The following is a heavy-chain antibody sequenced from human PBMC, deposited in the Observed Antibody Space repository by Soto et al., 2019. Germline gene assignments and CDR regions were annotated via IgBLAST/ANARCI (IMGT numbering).Heavy chain of an antibody. V-gene: IGHV3-30*03. Sequence: QVQLVESGGGVVQPGRSLRLSCAASGFTFSSYGMHWGRQAPGKGLEWVAVISYDGSNKYYADSVKGRFTISRDNSKNTLYLQTNSLRAEDTAVYYCAVITGTDPYCMDVWGQGTTVTGSS. J-gene: IGHJ6*02. D-gene: IGHD1-7*01. CDR1: GFTFSSYG. CDR2: ISYDGSNK. CDR3: AVITGTDPYCMDV.